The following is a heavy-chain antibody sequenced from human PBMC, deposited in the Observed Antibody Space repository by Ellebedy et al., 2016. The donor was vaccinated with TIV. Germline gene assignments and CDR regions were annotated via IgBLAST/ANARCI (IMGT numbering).Heavy chain of an antibody. Sequence: GGSLRLSCKGSGYSFTSYWIGWVRQMPGKGLEWMGIIYPGDSDTRYSPSFQGQVTISADKSISTAYLQWSSLKASDTAMYYCARPSPVIAAAVVADAFDIWGQGTMVTVSS. V-gene: IGHV5-51*01. D-gene: IGHD6-13*01. J-gene: IGHJ3*02. CDR3: ARPSPVIAAAVVADAFDI. CDR2: IYPGDSDT. CDR1: GYSFTSYW.